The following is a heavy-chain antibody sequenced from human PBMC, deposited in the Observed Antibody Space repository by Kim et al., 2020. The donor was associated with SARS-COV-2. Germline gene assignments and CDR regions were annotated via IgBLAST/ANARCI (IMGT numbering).Heavy chain of an antibody. CDR1: GYTFSNYG. J-gene: IGHJ6*02. Sequence: ASVKVSCTVSGYTFSNYGISWVRQAPGQGLEWLGWISGYNGNTNYPQKFQGRVTITTDKSTATAYMELRSLRSDDTAMYYCARHVDTIMGDYYYYAMDVWGQGTTVTVSS. V-gene: IGHV1-18*04. D-gene: IGHD5-18*01. CDR2: ISGYNGNT. CDR3: ARHVDTIMGDYYYYAMDV.